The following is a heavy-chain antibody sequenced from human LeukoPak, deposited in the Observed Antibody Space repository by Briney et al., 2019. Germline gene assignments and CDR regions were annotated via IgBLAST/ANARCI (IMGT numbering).Heavy chain of an antibody. V-gene: IGHV4-61*02. Sequence: SETLSLTCTVSGGSISSGSYYWSWIRQPAGKGLEWIGRIYTSGSTNYNPSLKSRVTISVDSSKNQLSLKLSSVTAADTAAYYCARSFRVVLDYWGQGTLVTVSS. D-gene: IGHD3-3*01. CDR3: ARSFRVVLDY. CDR1: GGSISSGSYY. J-gene: IGHJ4*02. CDR2: IYTSGST.